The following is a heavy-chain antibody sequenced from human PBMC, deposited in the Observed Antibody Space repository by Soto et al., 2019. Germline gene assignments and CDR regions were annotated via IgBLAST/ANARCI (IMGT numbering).Heavy chain of an antibody. CDR3: ARDMVPAYYYDSSTANAFDI. CDR1: GYTFTSYG. D-gene: IGHD3-22*01. CDR2: ISAYNGNT. Sequence: ASVKVSYKASGYTFTSYGISWVRQAPGQGLEWMGWISAYNGNTNYAQKLQGRVTMTTDTSASTAYMELRSLRSDDTAVYYCARDMVPAYYYDSSTANAFDIWGQGTMVTVSS. J-gene: IGHJ3*02. V-gene: IGHV1-18*01.